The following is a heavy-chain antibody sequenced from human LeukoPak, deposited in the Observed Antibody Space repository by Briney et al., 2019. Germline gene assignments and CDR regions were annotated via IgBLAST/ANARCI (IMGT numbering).Heavy chain of an antibody. CDR2: IYYSGST. V-gene: IGHV4-39*07. CDR3: ARGGLDYGDSGGSGAFDI. Sequence: PSETLSLTCTVSGGSISSSSYYWGWIRQPPGKGLEWIGSIYYSGSTYYNPSLKSRVTISVDRSKNQFSLKLSSVTAADTAVYYCARGGLDYGDSGGSGAFDIWGQGTMVTVSS. CDR1: GGSISSSSYY. D-gene: IGHD4-17*01. J-gene: IGHJ3*02.